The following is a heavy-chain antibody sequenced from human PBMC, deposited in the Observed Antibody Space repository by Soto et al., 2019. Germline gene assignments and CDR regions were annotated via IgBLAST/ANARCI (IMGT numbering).Heavy chain of an antibody. CDR1: GGTFSSHA. CDR2: IVPISGTA. D-gene: IGHD1-26*01. CDR3: ARELVGGSSAYYYGMDV. V-gene: IGHV1-69*01. Sequence: QVQLVQSGAEVKRPGSSVKVSCKASGGTFSSHAISWVRQAPGQGLEWMGGIVPISGTADYAQEFQGRLSIIADACTNTAYMELSNLKSEDTAVYYCARELVGGSSAYYYGMDVWGQGTTVTVSS. J-gene: IGHJ6*02.